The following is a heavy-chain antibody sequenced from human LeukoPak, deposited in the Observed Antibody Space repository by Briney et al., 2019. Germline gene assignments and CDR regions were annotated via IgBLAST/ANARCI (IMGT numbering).Heavy chain of an antibody. V-gene: IGHV1-18*01. J-gene: IGHJ4*02. CDR2: ISAYNGNT. Sequence: ASVKVSCKASGYTFTSYAMHWVRQAPGQRLEWMGWISAYNGNTNYAQKLQGRVTMTTDTSTSTAYMELRSLRSDDTAVYYCARAVATVTIGGNFDYWGQGTLVTVSS. D-gene: IGHD4-17*01. CDR1: GYTFTSYA. CDR3: ARAVATVTIGGNFDY.